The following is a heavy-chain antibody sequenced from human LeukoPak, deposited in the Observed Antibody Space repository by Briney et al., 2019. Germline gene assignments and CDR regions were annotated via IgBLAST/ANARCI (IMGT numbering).Heavy chain of an antibody. CDR2: ISPYNGGT. V-gene: IGHV1-2*02. CDR3: ARDPRYYDFWGGYYNEDYYYYYMDV. J-gene: IGHJ6*03. D-gene: IGHD3-3*01. CDR1: GYTFSGYY. Sequence: ASVKVSCKASGYTFSGYYIHRVRQAPGQGLEWMGWISPYNGGTNYAQNFQGRITMTRDTSITTAYMELSRLRSDDTAVYYCARDPRYYDFWGGYYNEDYYYYYMDVWGKGTTVTVSS.